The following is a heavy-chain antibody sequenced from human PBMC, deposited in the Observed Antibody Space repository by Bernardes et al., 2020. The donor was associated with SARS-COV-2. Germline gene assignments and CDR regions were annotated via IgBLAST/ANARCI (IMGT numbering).Heavy chain of an antibody. CDR3: ARHGSPLFGEIYFGY. V-gene: IGHV4-39*01. CDR1: GDSTSSRSYF. J-gene: IGHJ4*02. D-gene: IGHD3-10*02. CDR2: LYYSGST. Sequence: SETLSLTCTVSGDSTSSRSYFWGWLRQPPGKGLEWIASLYYSGSTYYNVSLKSRVSISVDTSKNEVSLKLRSVTAADTAMYYCARHGSPLFGEIYFGYWGQGALVTVSS.